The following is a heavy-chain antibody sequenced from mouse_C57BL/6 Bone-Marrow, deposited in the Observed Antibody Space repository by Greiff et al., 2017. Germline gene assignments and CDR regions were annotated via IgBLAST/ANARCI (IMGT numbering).Heavy chain of an antibody. V-gene: IGHV14-4*01. CDR2: IETENGDT. J-gene: IGHJ3*01. CDR1: GFNIKDDY. Sequence: VQLQQSGAELVRPGASVKLSCTASGFNIKDDYMHWVKQRPEQGLEWIGWIETENGDTEYASKFQGKATITVYTSSNTAYLQLSSLTSEDTAVYYCTRISYWGQGTLVTVSA. CDR3: TRISY.